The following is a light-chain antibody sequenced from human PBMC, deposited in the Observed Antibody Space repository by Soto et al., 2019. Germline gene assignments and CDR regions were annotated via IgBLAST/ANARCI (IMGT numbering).Light chain of an antibody. CDR1: QGISSW. Sequence: IQLTHSPSTLAATAGDRVTITFRASQGISSWLAWYHHRPGKAPKLLIYDASNLDSGVPSRFSGSGSGTEFSLTIINFQPDDCATYYCQQYEDYWTFGQGTKVDIK. J-gene: IGKJ1*01. CDR3: QQYEDYWT. V-gene: IGKV1-5*01. CDR2: DAS.